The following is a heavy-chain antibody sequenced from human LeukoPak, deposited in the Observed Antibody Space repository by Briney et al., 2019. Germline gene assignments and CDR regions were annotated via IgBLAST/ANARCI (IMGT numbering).Heavy chain of an antibody. CDR2: INHSGST. Sequence: SETLSLTCAVYGGSFSGYYWSWIRQPPGKGLEWLGEINHSGSTNYNPSLQSRVTISVDTSKNQFSLKLSSVTAADTAVYYCARSRFGELLWRSWFDPWGQGTLVTVSS. J-gene: IGHJ5*02. CDR3: ARSRFGELLWRSWFDP. D-gene: IGHD3-10*01. CDR1: GGSFSGYY. V-gene: IGHV4-34*01.